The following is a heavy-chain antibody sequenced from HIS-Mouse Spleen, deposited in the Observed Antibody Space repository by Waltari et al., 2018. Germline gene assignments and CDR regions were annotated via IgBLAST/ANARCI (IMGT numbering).Heavy chain of an antibody. V-gene: IGHV3-9*01. Sequence: EVQLVEYGGGLVQPGRSLRLSCAASGFTFDDYAIHWVRQAPGKGLEWVSGISWNSGSIGYADSVKGRFTISRDNAKNSLYLQMNSLRAEDTALYYCAKGTIFGVVIYDAFDIWGQGTMVTVSS. CDR3: AKGTIFGVVIYDAFDI. J-gene: IGHJ3*02. D-gene: IGHD3-3*01. CDR2: ISWNSGSI. CDR1: GFTFDDYA.